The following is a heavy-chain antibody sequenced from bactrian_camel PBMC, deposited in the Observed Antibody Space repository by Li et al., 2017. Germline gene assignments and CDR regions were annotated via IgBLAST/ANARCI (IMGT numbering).Heavy chain of an antibody. Sequence: HVQLVESGGGLVQPGGSLRLSCAASGFTFSLYAMTWVRQAPGKGLEWVSCINSSGDRSFYADSVKGRFTISRDNAKNTLYLQMNSLKPEDTAMYYCAARGVPVCPIADVERTADGYQYWGQGTQVTVS. D-gene: IGHD8*01. CDR3: AARGVPVCPIADVERTADGYQY. CDR1: GFTFSLYA. CDR2: INSSGDRS. J-gene: IGHJ4*01. V-gene: IGHV3S37*01.